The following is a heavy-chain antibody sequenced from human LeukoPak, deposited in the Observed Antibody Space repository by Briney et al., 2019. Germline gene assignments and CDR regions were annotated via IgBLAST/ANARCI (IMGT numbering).Heavy chain of an antibody. V-gene: IGHV3-13*01. Sequence: PGGSLRLSCAASGFTFSSYHMHWGRQATGKGLEWVSAIGTAGDTYYPGSVKGRFTISRENAKNSLYLQMNSLRAGDTAVYYCARDDSTGAFDIWGQGTMVTVSS. CDR1: GFTFSSYH. D-gene: IGHD2-21*02. CDR3: ARDDSTGAFDI. CDR2: IGTAGDT. J-gene: IGHJ3*02.